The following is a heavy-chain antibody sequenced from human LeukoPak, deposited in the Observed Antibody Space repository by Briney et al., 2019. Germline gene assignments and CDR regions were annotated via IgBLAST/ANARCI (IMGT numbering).Heavy chain of an antibody. CDR1: GFTFSSYG. J-gene: IGHJ3*02. CDR3: AKDRLGYSYGSDAFDI. CDR2: ISYDGSNK. Sequence: GGSLRLSCAASGFTFSSYGMHWVRQAPGKGLEWVAVISYDGSNKYYADSVKGRFTISRDNSKNTLYLQMNSLRAEDTAVYYCAKDRLGYSYGSDAFDIWGQGTMVTVSS. V-gene: IGHV3-30*18. D-gene: IGHD5-18*01.